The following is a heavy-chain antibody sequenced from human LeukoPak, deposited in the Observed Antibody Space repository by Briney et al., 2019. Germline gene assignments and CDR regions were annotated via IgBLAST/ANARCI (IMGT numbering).Heavy chain of an antibody. CDR2: IKQGGSEK. J-gene: IGHJ4*02. CDR1: GFTFSSYW. Sequence: PGGSLRLSCAASGFTFSSYWMSWVRQAPGKGLEWVANIKQGGSEKYYVDSVKGRFTISRDNAKNSLYLQMNSLRAEDTAVYYCARRYCSGGSCYSYFDYWGQGTLVTVSS. V-gene: IGHV3-7*01. CDR3: ARRYCSGGSCYSYFDY. D-gene: IGHD2-15*01.